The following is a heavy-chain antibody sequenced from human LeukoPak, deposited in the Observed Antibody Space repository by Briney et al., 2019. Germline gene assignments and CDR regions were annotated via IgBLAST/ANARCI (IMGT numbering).Heavy chain of an antibody. CDR1: GFTFSSYA. CDR2: ISGSGGST. D-gene: IGHD2-2*01. Sequence: GGSLRLSCAASGFTFSSYAMSWVRQAPGKGLEWVSGISGSGGSTYYVDSVKGRFTISRDNSKNTLYLQMNSLRAEDTAVYYCAKDWGIVVVPAARYFDYWGQGTLVTVSS. V-gene: IGHV3-23*01. J-gene: IGHJ4*02. CDR3: AKDWGIVVVPAARYFDY.